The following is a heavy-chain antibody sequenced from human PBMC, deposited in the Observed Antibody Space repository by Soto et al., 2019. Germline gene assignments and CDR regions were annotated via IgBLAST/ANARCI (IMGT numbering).Heavy chain of an antibody. J-gene: IGHJ4*01. CDR2: IKMDASEK. CDR1: GFTFGSYW. Sequence: PRLSCAASGFTFGSYWMSWGRQAPGRGLEWLATIKMDASEKKYVDSVKGRFTMSSDNAKNSLYLQTDSQRAEDTAVYNAARDSGYGSGAPVKHCLDYWGHGTLVTVSS. CDR3: ARDSGYGSGAPVKHCLDY. V-gene: IGHV3-7*01. D-gene: IGHD3-10*01.